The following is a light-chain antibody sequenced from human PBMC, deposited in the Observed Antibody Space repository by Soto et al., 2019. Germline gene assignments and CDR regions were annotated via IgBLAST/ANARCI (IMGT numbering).Light chain of an antibody. CDR1: FSDIAVFNY. CDR3: NSYSSTNFYV. CDR2: QVT. V-gene: IGLV2-14*01. J-gene: IGLJ1*01. Sequence: QSVLAQPASVSGSPGQSITISCTGSFSDIAVFNYVSWYQQYPGRAPKLLIYQVTSRASGVSHRFSGSKSGNTASLTISGLQPEDGAEYYCNSYSSTNFYVFGTGTKLTVL.